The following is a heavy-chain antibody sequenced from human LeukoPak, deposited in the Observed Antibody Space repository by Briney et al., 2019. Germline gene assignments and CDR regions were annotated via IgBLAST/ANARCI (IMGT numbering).Heavy chain of an antibody. CDR1: GFTLTTYA. J-gene: IGHJ4*02. CDR3: AKVVGDFNF. CDR2: IKSSDNSA. Sequence: GGSLRLSCTASGFTLTTYAMSWVRQAPGKGLEWVAAIKSSDNSAYHIDSVKGRFTIPRDNSKNTLFLQMNSLRAEDTAIYYCAKVVGDFNFWGQGTLVTVSS. V-gene: IGHV3-23*01. D-gene: IGHD4-17*01.